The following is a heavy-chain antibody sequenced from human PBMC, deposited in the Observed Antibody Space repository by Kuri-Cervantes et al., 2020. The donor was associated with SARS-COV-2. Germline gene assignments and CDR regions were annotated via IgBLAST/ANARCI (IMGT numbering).Heavy chain of an antibody. D-gene: IGHD3-16*01. J-gene: IGHJ1*01. V-gene: IGHV3-23*01. CDR3: AKVGGHREYFQN. Sequence: GESLKISCAASGFTFSSYAMNWVRQAPGKGLEWVSVIGGSGVRTNYADSVKGRFTISRDNSKNTLYLQMNSLRAEDTAVYYCAKVGGHREYFQNWGQGILVTVSS. CDR2: IGGSGVRT. CDR1: GFTFSSYA.